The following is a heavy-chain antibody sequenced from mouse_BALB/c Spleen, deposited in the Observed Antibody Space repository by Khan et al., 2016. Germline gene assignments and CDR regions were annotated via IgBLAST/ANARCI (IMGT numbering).Heavy chain of an antibody. CDR2: IRTKSNNYAA. CDR3: ARRGNYVSFYAMDY. D-gene: IGHD1-1*01. Sequence: EVQLVETGGGLVQPKGSLKLSCAASGFTFNTYAMNWVRQAPGKGLEWVARIRTKSNNYAANYADSVKDRFTISRDDSQSMLYLQMNNLKTEDTAMYYCARRGNYVSFYAMDYWGQGTSVTVSS. V-gene: IGHV10-1*02. J-gene: IGHJ4*01. CDR1: GFTFNTYA.